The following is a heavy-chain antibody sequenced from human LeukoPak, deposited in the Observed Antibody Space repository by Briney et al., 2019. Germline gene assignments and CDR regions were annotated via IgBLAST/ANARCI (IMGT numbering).Heavy chain of an antibody. V-gene: IGHV5-51*01. CDR3: ASPGIAAAGYY. CDR1: GYSFSSYW. CDR2: IYVGDSHT. Sequence: KLGESLKISCKGSGYSFSSYWIGWVRQMPGKGLEWVGTIYVGDSHTRYGPSFQGQVTISADKSVNTAYLQWRGLKASDTAMYYCASPGIAAAGYYWGQGTLVTVSS. J-gene: IGHJ4*02. D-gene: IGHD6-13*01.